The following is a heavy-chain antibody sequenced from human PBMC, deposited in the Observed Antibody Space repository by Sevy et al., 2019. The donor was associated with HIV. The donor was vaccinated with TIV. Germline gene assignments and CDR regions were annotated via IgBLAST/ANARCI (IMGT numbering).Heavy chain of an antibody. CDR3: VKDSYHDSSD. J-gene: IGHJ4*02. CDR1: GFSFRSYW. D-gene: IGHD3-22*01. Sequence: GGSLRLSCAASGFSFRSYWIHWVRQAPGKGLVWVSRINREGSATSHVDSVTGRFTISRDNVKNMLYLQMTSLRAEDTAVYFCVKDSYHDSSDWGQGTLVTVSS. V-gene: IGHV3-74*01. CDR2: INREGSAT.